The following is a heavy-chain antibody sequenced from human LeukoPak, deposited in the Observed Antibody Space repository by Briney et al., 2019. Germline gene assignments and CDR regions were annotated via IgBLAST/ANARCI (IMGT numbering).Heavy chain of an antibody. CDR3: ARDPYYDYVWGSYRGDGMDV. Sequence: GGSLRLSCAASGFTFSSYWMSWVRQAPGKGLEWVANIKQDGSEKYYVDSVKGRFTISRDNAKNSLYLQMNSLRAGDTAVYYCARDPYYDYVWGSYRGDGMDVWGKGTTVTVSS. CDR2: IKQDGSEK. CDR1: GFTFSSYW. V-gene: IGHV3-7*03. D-gene: IGHD3-16*02. J-gene: IGHJ6*04.